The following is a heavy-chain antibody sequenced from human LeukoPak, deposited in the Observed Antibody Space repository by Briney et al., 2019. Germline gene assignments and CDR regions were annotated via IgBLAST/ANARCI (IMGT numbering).Heavy chain of an antibody. CDR1: EFTFSSYA. J-gene: IGHJ4*02. CDR3: ARVRLAMVRGVIPQPLDY. Sequence: PGRSLRLSCAASEFTFSSYAMHWVRQAPGKGLEWVAVISYDGSNKYYADSVKGRFTISRDNSKNTLYLQMNSLRAEDTAVYYCARVRLAMVRGVIPQPLDYWGQGTLVTVSS. D-gene: IGHD3-10*01. V-gene: IGHV3-30*04. CDR2: ISYDGSNK.